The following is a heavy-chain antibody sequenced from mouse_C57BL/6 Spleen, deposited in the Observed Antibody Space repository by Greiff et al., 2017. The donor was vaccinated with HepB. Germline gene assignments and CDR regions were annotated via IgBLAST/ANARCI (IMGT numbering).Heavy chain of an antibody. CDR3: ARRRDHPYYYAMDY. J-gene: IGHJ4*01. Sequence: QVQLQQSGAELVKPGASVKISCKASGYAFSSYWMNWVKQRPGKGLEWIGQIYPGDGDTNYNGKFKGKATLTADKSSSTAYLQLSRLTSEDSAVYFCARRRDHPYYYAMDYWGQGTSVTVSS. CDR2: IYPGDGDT. V-gene: IGHV1-80*01. CDR1: GYAFSSYW.